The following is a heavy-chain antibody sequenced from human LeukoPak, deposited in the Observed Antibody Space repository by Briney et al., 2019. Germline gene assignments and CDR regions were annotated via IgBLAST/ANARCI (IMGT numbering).Heavy chain of an antibody. CDR2: TSSGGEYT. Sequence: GGSLRLSCAASGFSFSSYAMSWVRQAPGKGLEWVSSTSSGGEYTFYADSVKGRFTISRDNSKNTLYLQMSSLRAEDTAVYYCAKDPHSYDFWSGSPPDYWGQGTLVTVSS. J-gene: IGHJ4*02. CDR1: GFSFSSYA. V-gene: IGHV3-23*01. CDR3: AKDPHSYDFWSGSPPDY. D-gene: IGHD3-3*01.